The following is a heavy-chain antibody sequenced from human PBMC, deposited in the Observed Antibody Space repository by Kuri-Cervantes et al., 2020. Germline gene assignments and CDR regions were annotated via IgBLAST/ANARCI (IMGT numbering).Heavy chain of an antibody. D-gene: IGHD6-13*01. Sequence: GESLKISCAASGFTFSSYAMSWVRQAPGKGLEWVSAISGSGGSTYYADSVKGRFTISRDNSKNTLYLQMNSLRAEDTAVYYCAKLGSSSSSWYYYYGMDVWGQGTTVTVSS. CDR3: AKLGSSSSSWYYYYGMDV. J-gene: IGHJ6*02. V-gene: IGHV3-23*01. CDR2: ISGSGGST. CDR1: GFTFSSYA.